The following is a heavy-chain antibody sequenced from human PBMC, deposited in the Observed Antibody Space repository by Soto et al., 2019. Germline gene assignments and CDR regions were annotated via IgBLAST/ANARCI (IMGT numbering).Heavy chain of an antibody. Sequence: GGSLRLSCAASGFTFSSYGMHWVRQAPGKGLEWVAVIWYDGSNKYYADSVKGRFTISRDNSKNTLYLQMNSLRAEDTAVYYWASGHYDQNHFDYWGQGTLVTVSS. CDR1: GFTFSSYG. CDR2: IWYDGSNK. CDR3: ASGHYDQNHFDY. J-gene: IGHJ4*02. V-gene: IGHV3-33*01. D-gene: IGHD3-3*01.